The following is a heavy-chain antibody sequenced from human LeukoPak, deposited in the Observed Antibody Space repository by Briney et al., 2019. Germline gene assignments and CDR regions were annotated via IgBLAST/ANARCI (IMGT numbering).Heavy chain of an antibody. V-gene: IGHV3-7*03. CDR1: GFSFSSFW. CDR2: IKEDGSEK. CDR3: VRGMDV. J-gene: IGHJ6*02. Sequence: GGSLRLSCAASGFSFSSFWMSWVHQGPGRGLEWVANIKEDGSEKYYVDSVKGRFTISRDNAENSVYLQLNSLRAEDTAVYYCVRGMDVWGQGTTVTVS.